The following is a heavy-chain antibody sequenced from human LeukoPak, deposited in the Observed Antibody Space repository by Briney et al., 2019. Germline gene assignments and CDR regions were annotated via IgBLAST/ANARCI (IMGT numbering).Heavy chain of an antibody. CDR3: AKDYYDSSGYYIYFDY. V-gene: IGHV3-23*01. D-gene: IGHD3-22*01. CDR2: ISGSGGST. Sequence: GGSLRLSCAASGFTFDDYGMSWVRQAPGKGLEWVSAISGSGGSTYYADSVKGRFTISRDNSKNTLYLQMNSLRAEDTAVYYCAKDYYDSSGYYIYFDYWGQGTLVTVSS. CDR1: GFTFDDYG. J-gene: IGHJ4*02.